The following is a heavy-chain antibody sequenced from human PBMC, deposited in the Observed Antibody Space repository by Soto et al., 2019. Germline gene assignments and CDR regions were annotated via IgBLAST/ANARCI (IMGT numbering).Heavy chain of an antibody. V-gene: IGHV3-9*01. J-gene: IGHJ6*03. CDR3: AKGGGHLNHYDNYVDV. Sequence: EVQLVESGGGLVQPGRSLRLSCAASGFIFGNYAMHWVRQAPGKGLEWVSGISWNSRSLGYADSLKGRFTISRDNAKNSLYLQMNSLRTEDTALYFGAKGGGHLNHYDNYVDVWGKGTTVTVSS. CDR2: ISWNSRSL. CDR1: GFIFGNYA. D-gene: IGHD3-16*01.